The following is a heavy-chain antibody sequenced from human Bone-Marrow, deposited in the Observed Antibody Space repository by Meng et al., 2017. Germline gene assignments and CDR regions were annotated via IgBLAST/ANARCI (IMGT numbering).Heavy chain of an antibody. Sequence: LRLSCTVSGGSISSGSYYWSWIRQPAGKGLEWIGRIYTSGSTNYNPSLKSRVTISVDTSKNQFSLKLSSVTAADTAVYYCARTLVGAHLIYYHYGMDVWGQGTTVTVSS. CDR1: GGSISSGSYY. V-gene: IGHV4-61*02. J-gene: IGHJ6*02. D-gene: IGHD1-26*01. CDR2: IYTSGST. CDR3: ARTLVGAHLIYYHYGMDV.